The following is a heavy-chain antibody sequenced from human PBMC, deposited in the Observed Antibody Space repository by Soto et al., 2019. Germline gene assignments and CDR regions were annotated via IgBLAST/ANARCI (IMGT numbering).Heavy chain of an antibody. D-gene: IGHD6-19*01. J-gene: IGHJ4*01. CDR3: ARGGWAGGWGFDF. CDR2: VSFEGSDK. V-gene: IGHV3-30-3*01. Sequence: PGGSLRLSCAASGFTFSSYAMHWVRQAPGKGLEWVALVSFEGSDKFYADSVKGRFTVFRDNSKNTLYLQMNSLRPDDTAAYYCARGGWAGGWGFDFWGQGTMVTVYS. CDR1: GFTFSSYA.